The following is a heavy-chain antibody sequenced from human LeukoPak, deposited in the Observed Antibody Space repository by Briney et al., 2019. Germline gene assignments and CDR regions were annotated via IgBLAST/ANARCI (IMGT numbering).Heavy chain of an antibody. J-gene: IGHJ4*02. CDR1: GGTFSSYA. CDR3: ASRGYSYGYDDY. CDR2: IIPIFGTA. V-gene: IGHV1-69*13. D-gene: IGHD5-18*01. Sequence: SVKVSCKASGGTFSSYAISWVRQAPGQGLEWMGGIIPIFGTANYAQKFQGRVTITADESTSTAYMELSSVRSEDTAVYYCASRGYSYGYDDYWGQGTLVTVSS.